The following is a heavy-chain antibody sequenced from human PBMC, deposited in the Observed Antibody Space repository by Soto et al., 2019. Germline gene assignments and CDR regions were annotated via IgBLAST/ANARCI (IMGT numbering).Heavy chain of an antibody. D-gene: IGHD2-21*02. CDR2: INTANGDT. CDR1: GYSFTDYG. V-gene: IGHV1-46*01. Sequence: QVQLVQSGAEVEKPGASVKVSCKASGYSFTDYGVHWVRQARGQGLEWMGMINTANGDTNCPQRFRERVTLSRDTAPSIVYREVRRLLSEDTAWYYCVRAMYGGDWNYCGQGTLVTVSS. J-gene: IGHJ4*02. CDR3: VRAMYGGDWNY.